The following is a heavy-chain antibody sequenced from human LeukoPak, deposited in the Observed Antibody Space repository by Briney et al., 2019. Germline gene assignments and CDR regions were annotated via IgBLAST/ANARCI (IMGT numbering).Heavy chain of an antibody. V-gene: IGHV3-30*04. D-gene: IGHD2-15*01. J-gene: IGHJ3*02. CDR1: GFTFSSYA. CDR3: ARTVVVAATWDDAFDI. CDR2: ISYDGSNK. Sequence: GGSLRLSCAASGFTFSSYAMHWVRQAPGKGLEWVAVISYDGSNKYYADSVKGRFTISRDNSKNTLYLQMNSLRAEDTAVYYCARTVVVAATWDDAFDIWSQGTMVTVSS.